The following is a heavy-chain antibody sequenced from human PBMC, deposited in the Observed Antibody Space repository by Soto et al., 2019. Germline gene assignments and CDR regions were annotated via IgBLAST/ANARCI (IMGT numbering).Heavy chain of an antibody. CDR1: GFTFSTYS. Sequence: ESVGGLVQPGGFLRLSCAASGFTFSTYSMNWVRQAPGKGLEWVSYISSSSSTIYYADSVKGRFTISRDNAKNSLYLQMNSLRAEDTAVYYCARHICSTSCYGDYWGQGTLVTVSS. CDR2: ISSSSSTI. CDR3: ARHICSTSCYGDY. D-gene: IGHD2-2*01. V-gene: IGHV3-48*01. J-gene: IGHJ4*02.